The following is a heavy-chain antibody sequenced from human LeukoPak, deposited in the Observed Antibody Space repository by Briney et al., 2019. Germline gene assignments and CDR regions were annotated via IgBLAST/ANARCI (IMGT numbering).Heavy chain of an antibody. CDR3: ARDLMGIAYRGAFYY. CDR1: GFTFSTFN. D-gene: IGHD6-13*01. J-gene: IGHJ4*02. Sequence: GGSLRLSCAASGFTFSTFNMNWVRQAPGKGLEWVASITSTSTYMFYADSVKGRFTISRDNAKNSLYLQMNSLRAEGTAVYYCARDLMGIAYRGAFYYWGQGTLVTVSS. V-gene: IGHV3-21*04. CDR2: ITSTSTYM.